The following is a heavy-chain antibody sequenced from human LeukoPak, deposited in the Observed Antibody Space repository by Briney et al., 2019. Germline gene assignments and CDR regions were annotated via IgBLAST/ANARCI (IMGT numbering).Heavy chain of an antibody. J-gene: IGHJ4*02. CDR3: AREGDFYRPLDY. CDR1: GGSISSSNW. CDR2: IHQSVGT. D-gene: IGHD3-3*01. V-gene: IGHV4-4*02. Sequence: PSETLSLTCAVSGGSISSSNWWSWARHSPGKGLEWIGEIHQSVGTNYNPPLKSRHIMSVDLPENHISLQLTSVPAADTAVYYWAREGDFYRPLDYSGQGTLVTVSS.